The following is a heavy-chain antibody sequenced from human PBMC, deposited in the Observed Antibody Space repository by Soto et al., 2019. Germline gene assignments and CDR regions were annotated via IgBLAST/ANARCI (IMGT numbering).Heavy chain of an antibody. J-gene: IGHJ4*02. Sequence: GGSLRLSCAASGVTFSSYGMHWVRQAPGKGLEWVAVISYDGSNKYYADSVKGRFTISRDNSKNTLYLQMNSLRAEDTAVYYCAKDPGELLGYFDYWGQGTLVTVSS. CDR1: GVTFSSYG. CDR3: AKDPGELLGYFDY. D-gene: IGHD3-10*01. V-gene: IGHV3-30*18. CDR2: ISYDGSNK.